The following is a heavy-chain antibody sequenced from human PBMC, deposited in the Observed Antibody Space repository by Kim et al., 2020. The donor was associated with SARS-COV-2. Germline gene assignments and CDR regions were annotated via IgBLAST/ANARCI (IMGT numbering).Heavy chain of an antibody. J-gene: IGHJ6*02. CDR2: FYYSGST. CDR3: ARHEGYYYYYYGMDV. CDR1: GGSISSSIYY. V-gene: IGHV4-39*01. Sequence: SETLSLTCTVSGGSISSSIYYWGWIRQPPGKGLEWIGSFYYSGSTYYNPSLESRVTISVDTSKNQFSLKLSSVTAADTAVYYCARHEGYYYYYYGMDVWGQGTTVTVSS.